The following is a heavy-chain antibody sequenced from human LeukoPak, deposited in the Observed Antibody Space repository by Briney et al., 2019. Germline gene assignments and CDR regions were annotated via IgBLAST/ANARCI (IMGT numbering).Heavy chain of an antibody. J-gene: IGHJ4*02. CDR3: GVNYYGSGSIDY. CDR2: IIPIFGTA. V-gene: IGHV1-69*05. D-gene: IGHD3-10*01. CDR1: GGTFSSYA. Sequence: ASVKVSCKASGGTFSSYAISWVRQAPGQGLEWMGGIIPIFGTANYAQKFQGRVTITTDESTSTAYMELSSLRSEDTAVYYCGVNYYGSGSIDYWGQGTLVTVSS.